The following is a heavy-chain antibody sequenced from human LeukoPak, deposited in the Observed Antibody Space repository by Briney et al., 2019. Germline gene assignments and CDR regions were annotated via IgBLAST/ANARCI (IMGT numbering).Heavy chain of an antibody. CDR2: IYSGGST. CDR3: ARVHYYDSSGLYD. CDR1: GFTVSSNY. J-gene: IGHJ4*02. V-gene: IGHV3-66*02. D-gene: IGHD3-22*01. Sequence: GGSLRLSCAASGFTVSSNYMSWVRQAPGKGLEWVSVIYSGGSTYYADSVKGRFTISRDNSKNTLHLQMNSLRAEDTAVYYCARVHYYDSSGLYDWGQGTLVTVSS.